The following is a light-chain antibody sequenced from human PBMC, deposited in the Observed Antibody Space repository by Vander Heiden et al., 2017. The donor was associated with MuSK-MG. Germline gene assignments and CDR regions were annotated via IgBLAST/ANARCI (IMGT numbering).Light chain of an antibody. CDR3: QAWDTITVV. CDR1: ILEKKS. CDR2: QNT. Sequence: SYELTQPPSVSVSPGKTATITCSGDILEKKSASWYQQRPGQSPVLVIYQNTRRPSGIPERIYGSNSGKTSNLTISGTQAMDEAYYYCQAWDTITVVFGGGTKLTVL. V-gene: IGLV3-1*01. J-gene: IGLJ3*02.